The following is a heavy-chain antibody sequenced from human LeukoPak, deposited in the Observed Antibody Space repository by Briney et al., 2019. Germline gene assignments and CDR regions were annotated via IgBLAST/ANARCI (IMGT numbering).Heavy chain of an antibody. CDR3: ARDHGGSYPYYFDY. CDR1: GYTFTSYD. D-gene: IGHD1-26*01. V-gene: IGHV1-69*13. Sequence: SVKVSCKSSGYTFTSYDINWVRQAPGQGLEWMGGIIPIFGTANYAQKFQGGVTITADESTSTAYMELSSLRSEDTAVYYCARDHGGSYPYYFDYWGQGTLVTVSS. CDR2: IIPIFGTA. J-gene: IGHJ4*02.